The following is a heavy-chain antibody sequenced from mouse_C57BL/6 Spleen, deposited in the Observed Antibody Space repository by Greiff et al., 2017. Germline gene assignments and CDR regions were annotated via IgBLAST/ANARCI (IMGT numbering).Heavy chain of an antibody. V-gene: IGHV2-2*01. D-gene: IGHD3-3*01. CDR1: GFSLTSYG. Sequence: QVQLQQSGPGLVQPSQSLSITCTVSGFSLTSYGVHWVRQSPGKGLEWLGVIWSGGSTDYNAAFISRLSISKDNSKSQVFFKMNSLQADDTAIYYCARNTHLRGYAMDYWGQGTSVTVSS. CDR3: ARNTHLRGYAMDY. J-gene: IGHJ4*01. CDR2: IWSGGST.